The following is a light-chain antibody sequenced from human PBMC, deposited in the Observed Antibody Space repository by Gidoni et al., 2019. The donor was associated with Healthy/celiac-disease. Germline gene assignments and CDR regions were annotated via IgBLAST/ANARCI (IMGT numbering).Light chain of an antibody. CDR1: QSVLYSSNNKNF. Sequence: DIVMTKSPDALAGSLGERATINCKSSQSVLYSSNNKNFLAWYQQKPGQPPKLLIYWASTRESGVPDRFSGSGSGTYFTLTISSLQAEDVAVYYCQQYYSTPLTFXGXTKVEIK. CDR3: QQYYSTPLT. V-gene: IGKV4-1*01. J-gene: IGKJ4*01. CDR2: WAS.